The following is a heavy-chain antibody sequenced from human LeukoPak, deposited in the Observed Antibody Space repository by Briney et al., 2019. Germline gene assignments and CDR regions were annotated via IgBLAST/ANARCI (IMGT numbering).Heavy chain of an antibody. CDR2: INSDRGVT. D-gene: IGHD2-15*01. V-gene: IGHV1-2*02. J-gene: IGHJ3*02. Sequence: ASVKVSCKAYGYTFTGYYLHWVRQAPGQGLEWVGWINSDRGVTNCARKFQGRVTMTRDTSISSAYMELSSLRSDDTAVYFCARDLGGMTKNAFDMWGQGTMVTVSS. CDR1: GYTFTGYY. CDR3: ARDLGGMTKNAFDM.